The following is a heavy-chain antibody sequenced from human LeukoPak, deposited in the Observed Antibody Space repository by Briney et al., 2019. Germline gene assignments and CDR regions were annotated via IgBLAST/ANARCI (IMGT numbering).Heavy chain of an antibody. Sequence: SETLSLTCTVSGGSVSNYYWSWIRQSPGKGLEWIGYIYYTETSYNPSLRSRVTISADTSKNQFSLKLYSVTAADTAVYYCATRKLGNDYWGQGTLVTVSS. CDR2: IYYTET. CDR1: GGSVSNYY. D-gene: IGHD7-27*01. V-gene: IGHV4-59*02. J-gene: IGHJ4*02. CDR3: ATRKLGNDY.